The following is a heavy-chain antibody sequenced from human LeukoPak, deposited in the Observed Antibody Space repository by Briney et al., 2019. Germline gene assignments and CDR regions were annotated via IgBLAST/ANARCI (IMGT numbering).Heavy chain of an antibody. CDR2: INPNSGGT. J-gene: IGHJ4*02. D-gene: IGHD2-21*01. Sequence: ASVKVSCKASGYTFTGYYMYWVRQAPGQGLEWMGWINPNSGGTNYAQKFQGRVTMTRDTSISTAYMELSRLRSDDTAVYYCARGRGPWGGPDYWGQGTLVTVSS. CDR1: GYTFTGYY. V-gene: IGHV1-2*02. CDR3: ARGRGPWGGPDY.